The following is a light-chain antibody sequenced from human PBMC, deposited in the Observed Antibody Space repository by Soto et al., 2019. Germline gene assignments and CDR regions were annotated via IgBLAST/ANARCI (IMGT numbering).Light chain of an antibody. V-gene: IGLV2-11*01. CDR2: DVS. CDR3: CSYPASFYV. Sequence: QSVLTQPRSVSGSPGQSVTISCTGTSSDVGGYNYVSWYQQHPGKAPKLMIYDVSKRPSGVPDRFSGSKSGNTASLTISGLQAEDEADYYCCSYPASFYVFGTGTKVTV. J-gene: IGLJ1*01. CDR1: SSDVGGYNY.